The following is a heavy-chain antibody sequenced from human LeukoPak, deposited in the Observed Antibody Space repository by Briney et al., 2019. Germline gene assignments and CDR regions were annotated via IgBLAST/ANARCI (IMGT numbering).Heavy chain of an antibody. J-gene: IGHJ4*02. CDR1: GFTFSSYS. CDR3: ARDPFSSSSFDY. V-gene: IGHV3-21*01. Sequence: GGSLRLSCAASGFTFSSYSMNWVRQAPGKGLEWVSSISSSSSYIYYADSVKGRFTISRDNAKNSLYLQMNSLRAEDTAVYYCARDPFSSSSFDYWGQGTLVTVSS. D-gene: IGHD6-13*01. CDR2: ISSSSSYI.